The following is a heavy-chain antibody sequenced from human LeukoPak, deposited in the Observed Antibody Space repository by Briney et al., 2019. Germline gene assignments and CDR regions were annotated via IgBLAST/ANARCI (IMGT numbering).Heavy chain of an antibody. CDR1: GFAFSSYW. V-gene: IGHV3-74*01. J-gene: IGHJ4*02. Sequence: GGSLRLSCATSGFAFSSYWMLWVRQVPGKGLVWVSRISGEGSTTTYADSVKGRFTISRDNTTNILYLQMNSLRAEDTAIYYCARSQFDYWGQGILVTVTS. CDR3: ARSQFDY. CDR2: ISGEGSTT.